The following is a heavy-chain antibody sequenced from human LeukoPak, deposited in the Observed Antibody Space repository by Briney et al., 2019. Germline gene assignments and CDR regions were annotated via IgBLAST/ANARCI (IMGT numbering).Heavy chain of an antibody. CDR1: GYSFTSYW. Sequence: GESLKISCKGSGYSFTSYWIAWVRQMPGKGLEWMGIIYPGDSDTRYSPSFQGQVTISADKSISTAYLQWSSLKASDTAMYYCARPPTLYYGSGSYSDYWGQGTLVTVS. CDR2: IYPGDSDT. J-gene: IGHJ4*02. V-gene: IGHV5-51*01. D-gene: IGHD3-10*01. CDR3: ARPPTLYYGSGSYSDY.